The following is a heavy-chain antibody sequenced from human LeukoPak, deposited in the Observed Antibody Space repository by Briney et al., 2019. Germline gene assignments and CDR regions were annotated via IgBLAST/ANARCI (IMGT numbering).Heavy chain of an antibody. CDR1: GFTFSDYY. CDR2: ISSSGSTI. Sequence: GGSLRLSCAASGFTFSDYYMSWIRQAPGKGLEWVSYISSSGSTIYYADSVKGRFTISRDNAKNSLYLQMNSLRAEDTALYYCAREDCRSTSCYRANDYWGQGTLVTVSS. CDR3: AREDCRSTSCYRANDY. J-gene: IGHJ4*02. D-gene: IGHD2-2*01. V-gene: IGHV3-11*04.